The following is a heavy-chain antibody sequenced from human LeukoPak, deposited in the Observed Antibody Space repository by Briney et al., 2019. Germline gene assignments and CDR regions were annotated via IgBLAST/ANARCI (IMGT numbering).Heavy chain of an antibody. J-gene: IGHJ4*02. CDR3: AKNTHDY. CDR2: ISYDGSNK. Sequence: GGSLRLSCAASGFTFSSYGMHWVRQAPGKGVEWVAVISYDGSNKYYADSVKGRFTISRDNSKNTLYLQMNSLRAEDTAVYYCAKNTHDYWGQGTLVTVSS. V-gene: IGHV3-30*18. D-gene: IGHD5-18*01. CDR1: GFTFSSYG.